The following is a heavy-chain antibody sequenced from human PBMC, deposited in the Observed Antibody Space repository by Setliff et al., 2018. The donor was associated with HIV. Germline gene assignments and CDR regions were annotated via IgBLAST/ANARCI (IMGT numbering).Heavy chain of an antibody. Sequence: SETLSLTCTVSGGSISSNSDHWGWIRQPPGKGLEWIGGISHSGNTYYNPSLQSRVTISLDMSKNQFSLKLNSVSAADTAVYYRARDPHYYDSSGHYSYFYFDFWGLGMRVTVSS. D-gene: IGHD3-22*01. CDR1: GGSISSNSDH. CDR2: ISHSGNT. V-gene: IGHV4-39*07. J-gene: IGHJ4*02. CDR3: ARDPHYYDSSGHYSYFYFDF.